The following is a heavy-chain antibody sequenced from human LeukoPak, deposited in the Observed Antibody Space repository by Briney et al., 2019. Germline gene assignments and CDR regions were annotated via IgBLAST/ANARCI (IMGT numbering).Heavy chain of an antibody. V-gene: IGHV3-74*01. CDR3: ARHVVAVGFDY. D-gene: IGHD3-22*01. Sequence: GGSLRLSCAASGFTFSSYWMHWVRQVPGKGLVWVSRINSDGSSTSYADSVKGRFTISRDNAKNSLCLQMNSLRAEDTAVYYCARHVVAVGFDYWGQGTLVTVSS. CDR2: INSDGSST. CDR1: GFTFSSYW. J-gene: IGHJ4*02.